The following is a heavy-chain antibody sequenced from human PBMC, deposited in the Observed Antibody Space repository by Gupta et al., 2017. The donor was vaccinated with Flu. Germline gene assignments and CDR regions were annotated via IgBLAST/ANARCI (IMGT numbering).Heavy chain of an antibody. CDR3: AKVVGGYVGSGSKNDAFDI. CDR2: IRGSGAGT. D-gene: IGHD3-10*01. J-gene: IGHJ3*02. V-gene: IGHV3-23*01. CDR1: GFTFSSYA. Sequence: EVQLLESGGGLVQPGGSLRLSCAASGFTFSSYAMSWVRQAPGKGLEWVSAIRGSGAGTYYADSVKGRFTISRDNSKNTLYLKMKSLRAEETAVHYCAKVVGGYVGSGSKNDAFDIGGQGTMVTVSS.